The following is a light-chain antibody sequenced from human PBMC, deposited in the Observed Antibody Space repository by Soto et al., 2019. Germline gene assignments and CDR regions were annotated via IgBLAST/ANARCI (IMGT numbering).Light chain of an antibody. J-gene: IGKJ2*01. V-gene: IGKV1-5*01. CDR1: QSISDW. Sequence: DVQMTQSPSTLSASVGYRFTITCRASQSISDWLAWYQQKPGQAPELLISDASTLATGVPSRFSGRGSGTEFTLTINSLQTDDFATYFCQEYKTYAFGPGTTGDIK. CDR2: DAS. CDR3: QEYKTYA.